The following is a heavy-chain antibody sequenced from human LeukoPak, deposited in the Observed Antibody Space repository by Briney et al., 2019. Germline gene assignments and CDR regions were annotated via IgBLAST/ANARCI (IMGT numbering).Heavy chain of an antibody. CDR1: GGSISSGSYY. CDR2: IYTSGST. Sequence: PSETLSLTCTVSGGSISSGSYYWSWIRQPAGKGLEWIGRIYTSGSTNYNPSLKSRVTISVDTSKNQFSLKLSSVTAADTAVYYCAREGSSWYEYYFDYWGQGTLVTVSS. V-gene: IGHV4-61*02. D-gene: IGHD6-13*01. J-gene: IGHJ4*02. CDR3: AREGSSWYEYYFDY.